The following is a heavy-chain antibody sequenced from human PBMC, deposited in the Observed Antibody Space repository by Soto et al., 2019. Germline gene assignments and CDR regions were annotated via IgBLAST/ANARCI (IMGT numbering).Heavy chain of an antibody. CDR2: FYYSGNT. CDR3: ARMYNSGLYRPEGDYFFYGMDV. Sequence: PSETLSLTCTVSGDSISDYYWSWIRQPAGKGLEWIGRFYYSGNTKSNPSLKSRVTMSADTSKNQFSLSLRSVTAADSAIYYCARMYNSGLYRPEGDYFFYGMDVRGQGTTGT. J-gene: IGHJ6*02. D-gene: IGHD6-19*01. V-gene: IGHV4-4*07. CDR1: GDSISDYY.